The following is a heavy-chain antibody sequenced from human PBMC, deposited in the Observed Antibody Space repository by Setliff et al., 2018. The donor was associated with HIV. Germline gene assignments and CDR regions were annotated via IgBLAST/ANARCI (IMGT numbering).Heavy chain of an antibody. CDR1: GYTFTGYY. D-gene: IGHD6-6*01. V-gene: IGHV1-2*04. CDR2: INPNSGGT. CDR3: AREGGDIAARRRDFDY. J-gene: IGHJ4*02. Sequence: ASVKVSCKASGYTFTGYYIHWVRQAPGQGLEWMGWINPNSGGTNYAQMFQGWVTMTRDMSVSTAYMELSSLRSDDTALYYCAREGGDIAARRRDFDYWGQGTLVTVSS.